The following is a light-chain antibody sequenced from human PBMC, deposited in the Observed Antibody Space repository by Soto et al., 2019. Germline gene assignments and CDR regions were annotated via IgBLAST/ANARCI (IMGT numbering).Light chain of an antibody. CDR3: QQYNNWLYT. J-gene: IGKJ2*01. Sequence: EVVMTQSPVTLSESPGERATLCCRASQSVGRNLAWYQEKPGQAPRLLVYGASTRATGIPARFSGSGSGTEFTLTITSLQSEDSAIYYCQQYNNWLYTFGQGTKLEIK. CDR2: GAS. V-gene: IGKV3-15*01. CDR1: QSVGRN.